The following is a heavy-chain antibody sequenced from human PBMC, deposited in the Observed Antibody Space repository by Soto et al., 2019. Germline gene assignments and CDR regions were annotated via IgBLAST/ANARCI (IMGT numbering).Heavy chain of an antibody. CDR2: LAVILGTP. CDR3: ASGYYDSSGYSIDY. V-gene: IGHV1-69*01. CDR1: GGTFNSNA. J-gene: IGHJ4*02. Sequence: QVQLMQSGSEVKKPGSSVKISCKAFGGTFNSNAFSWVRLVPGQGLEWMGGLAVILGTPNYAQKFQGRVTLSADETTTTAYMEVTSLTSEDTAVYYCASGYYDSSGYSIDYWGQGTQITVSS. D-gene: IGHD3-22*01.